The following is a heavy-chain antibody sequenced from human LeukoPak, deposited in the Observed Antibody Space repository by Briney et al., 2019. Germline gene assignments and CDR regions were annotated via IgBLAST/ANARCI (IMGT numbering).Heavy chain of an antibody. CDR2: IYYSGST. CDR1: GGSISSSSYY. D-gene: IGHD3-22*01. V-gene: IGHV4-39*01. Sequence: SETLSLTCTVSGGSISSSSYYWGWIRQPPGKGLEWIGSIYYSGSTYYNPSLKSRVTISVDTSKNQFSLKLSSVTAADTAVYYCASRYYYDSSGYYQGYYFDYWGQGTLVTVSS. J-gene: IGHJ4*02. CDR3: ASRYYYDSSGYYQGYYFDY.